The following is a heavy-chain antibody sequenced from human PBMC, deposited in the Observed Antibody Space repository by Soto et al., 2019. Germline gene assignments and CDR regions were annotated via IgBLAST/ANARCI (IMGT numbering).Heavy chain of an antibody. CDR3: ATAAAIECNWFDP. CDR2: IIPILGIA. D-gene: IGHD6-13*01. J-gene: IGHJ5*02. V-gene: IGHV1-69*02. Sequence: QVQLVQSGAEVKKPGSSVKVSCKASGGTFSSYTISWVRQAPGQGLEWMGRIIPILGIANYAQKFQGRVTITADKSTSTAYMELSSLRSEDTAVYYCATAAAIECNWFDPWGQGTLVTVSS. CDR1: GGTFSSYT.